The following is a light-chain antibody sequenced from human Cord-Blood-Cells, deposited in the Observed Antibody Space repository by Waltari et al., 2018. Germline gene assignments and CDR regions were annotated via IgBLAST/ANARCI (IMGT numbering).Light chain of an antibody. Sequence: QSALTQPASVSRSPGQSITISCTGTSSDVGGYNSVPWYQQHPGKAPKRMIYDVSNRPSGVSNRFAGSKSGNTASLTISGLQAEDEADYYCSSYTSSSTRVFGGGTKLTVL. CDR2: DVS. J-gene: IGLJ3*02. CDR3: SSYTSSSTRV. V-gene: IGLV2-14*03. CDR1: SSDVGGYNS.